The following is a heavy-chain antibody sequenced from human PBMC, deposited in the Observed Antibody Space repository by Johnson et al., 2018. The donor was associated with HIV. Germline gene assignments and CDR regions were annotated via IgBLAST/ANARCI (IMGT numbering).Heavy chain of an antibody. Sequence: QVQLVESGGGVVQPGGSLRLSCAASGFTFSSYGMHWVSQAPGQGLEWVAFIRYEGSNKYYGDSVKGRFTISRDNSKYTLYLQMNSLKTEDTAVYYFTTEIAARRDAFDIWGQGTMVTVSS. CDR1: GFTFSSYG. CDR3: TTEIAARRDAFDI. D-gene: IGHD6-6*01. V-gene: IGHV3-30*02. CDR2: IRYEGSNK. J-gene: IGHJ3*02.